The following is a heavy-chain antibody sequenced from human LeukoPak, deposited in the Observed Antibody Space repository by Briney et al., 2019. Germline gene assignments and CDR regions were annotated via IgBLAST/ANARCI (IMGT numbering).Heavy chain of an antibody. J-gene: IGHJ6*03. D-gene: IGHD2-2*01. CDR3: ARSISRTIYYYYYMDV. Sequence: PSETLSLTCTVSGVSISSYYWSWLRQPPGKGLEWVGYIYYSGSTNYNPSLKSRVTISVDTSKNQFSLKLSSVTAADTAVYYCARSISRTIYYYYYMDVWGKGTTVTVSS. CDR1: GVSISSYY. CDR2: IYYSGST. V-gene: IGHV4-59*01.